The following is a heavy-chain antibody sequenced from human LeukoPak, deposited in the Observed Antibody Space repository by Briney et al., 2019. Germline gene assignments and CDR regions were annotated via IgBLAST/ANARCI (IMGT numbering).Heavy chain of an antibody. CDR1: GGSISSYY. Sequence: PSETLSLTCTVSGGSISSYYWSWIRQPPGKGLEWIGSIYHSGSTYYNPSLKSRVTISVDTSKNQFSLNLSSVTAADTAVYYCARGVARSSKFHFSYYFDYWGQGTLVTVSS. D-gene: IGHD6-6*01. J-gene: IGHJ4*02. CDR3: ARGVARSSKFHFSYYFDY. CDR2: IYHSGST. V-gene: IGHV4-39*07.